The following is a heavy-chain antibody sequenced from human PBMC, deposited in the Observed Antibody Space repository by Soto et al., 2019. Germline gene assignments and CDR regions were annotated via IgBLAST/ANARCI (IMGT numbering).Heavy chain of an antibody. CDR2: INPNSGGT. CDR3: ARSSVLMVYAIRGMYGTEV. V-gene: IGHV1-2*04. D-gene: IGHD2-8*01. J-gene: IGHJ6*02. CDR1: GYTFTGYY. Sequence: ASVNVSCKASGYTFTGYYMHWVRQAPGQGLEWMGWINPNSGGTNYAQKFQGWVTMTRDTSISTAYMELSRLRSDDTAVYYCARSSVLMVYAIRGMYGTEVWGQGTTVTVSS.